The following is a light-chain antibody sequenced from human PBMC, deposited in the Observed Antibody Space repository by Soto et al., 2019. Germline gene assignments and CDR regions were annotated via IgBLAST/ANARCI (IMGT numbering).Light chain of an antibody. CDR1: QGISSW. CDR3: QQFYNYPRT. V-gene: IGKV1-12*01. Sequence: DIQMTQSPSSVSASVGDRVTITCRASQGISSWLAWYQQKPGKAPKLLIYDASTLQTGVPSRFSGSGSGTDFTLTISYLQSEDFGTYYCQQFYNYPRTFGQGTKVDI. CDR2: DAS. J-gene: IGKJ1*01.